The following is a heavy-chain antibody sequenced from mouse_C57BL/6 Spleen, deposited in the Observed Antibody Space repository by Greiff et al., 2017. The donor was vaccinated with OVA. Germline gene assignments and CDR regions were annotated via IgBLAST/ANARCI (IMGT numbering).Heavy chain of an antibody. V-gene: IGHV5-6*01. CDR3: ARSYDYDGAWFAY. Sequence: EVQRVESGGDLVKPGGSLKLSCAASGFTFSSYGMSWVRQTPDKRLEWVATISSGGSYTYYPDSVKGRFTISRDNAKNTLYLQMSSLKSEDTAMYYCARSYDYDGAWFAYWGQGTLVTVSA. CDR1: GFTFSSYG. CDR2: ISSGGSYT. D-gene: IGHD2-4*01. J-gene: IGHJ3*01.